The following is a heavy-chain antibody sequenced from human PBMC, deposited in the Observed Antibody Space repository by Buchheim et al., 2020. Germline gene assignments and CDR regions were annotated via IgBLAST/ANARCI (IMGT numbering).Heavy chain of an antibody. CDR2: IDGNDNRR. D-gene: IGHD3-16*02. CDR3: AKDVHDYVWGSYRYMYYFDY. Sequence: EVHLVESGGGLVKAGGSLRLSCAASGSTFSKYDINWVRQAPGKGLEWVSYIDGNDNRRFYADSVTGRFTVSRDNAKNTLYLQMNSLRAEDTAVYYCAKDVHDYVWGSYRYMYYFDYWGQGTL. J-gene: IGHJ4*02. V-gene: IGHV3-23*04. CDR1: GSTFSKYD.